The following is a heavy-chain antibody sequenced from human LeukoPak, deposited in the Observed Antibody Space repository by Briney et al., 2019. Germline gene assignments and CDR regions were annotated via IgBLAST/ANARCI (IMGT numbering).Heavy chain of an antibody. D-gene: IGHD1-26*01. CDR3: ARGGWELPEGSLDY. CDR1: GGSISSSNW. V-gene: IGHV4-4*02. CDR2: INHSGNT. J-gene: IGHJ4*02. Sequence: SGTLSLTCAVSGGSISSSNWWSWVRQPPGKGLEWIGEINHSGNTNYNSSLKSRVTISIDTSKNQFSLKLSSVTAADTAVYYCARGGWELPEGSLDYWGQGTLVTVSS.